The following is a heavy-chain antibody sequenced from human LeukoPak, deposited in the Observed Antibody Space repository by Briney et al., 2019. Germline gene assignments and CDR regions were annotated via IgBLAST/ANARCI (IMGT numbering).Heavy chain of an antibody. D-gene: IGHD6-13*01. CDR3: VKIAAAGTGYFDY. CDR2: ISSNGGST. V-gene: IGHV3-64D*06. CDR1: GFTFSSYA. Sequence: GGSPRLSCSASGFTFSSYAMHWVRQAPGKGLEYVSAISSNGGSTYYADSVKGRFTISRDNSKNTLYLQMSSLRAEDTAVYYCVKIAAAGTGYFDYWGQGTLVTVSS. J-gene: IGHJ4*02.